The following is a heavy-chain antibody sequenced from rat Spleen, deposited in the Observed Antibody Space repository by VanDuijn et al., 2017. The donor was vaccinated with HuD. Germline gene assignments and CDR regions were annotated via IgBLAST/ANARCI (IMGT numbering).Heavy chain of an antibody. CDR3: TRAMYTTDYYYAKGYYVMIA. CDR2: ITNAAGKV. Sequence: EVQLVESGGGQVQPGRSLKLSCVASGFTFNNYWMTWIRQAPGKGLEWVASITNAAGKVYYPDSVKGRFTISRDNAKSTLYLQMDSLRSEDTATYYCTRAMYTTDYYYAKGYYVMIAWGQGTSVTVSS. D-gene: IGHD1-6*01. V-gene: IGHV5-31*01. J-gene: IGHJ4*01. CDR1: GFTFNNYW.